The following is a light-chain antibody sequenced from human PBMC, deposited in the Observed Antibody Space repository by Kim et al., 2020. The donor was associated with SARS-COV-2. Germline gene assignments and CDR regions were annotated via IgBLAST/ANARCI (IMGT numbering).Light chain of an antibody. CDR1: QSVTSN. Sequence: EIVMTQSPATLSVSPGERATLSCRASQSVTSNLAWYQQKPGQAPRLLIYGAFTRATGVPARFSGSGSGTEFTLTISSLQSEDFAVYYCQQYNNWPPELTFGGGTKVDIK. CDR3: QQYNNWPPELT. J-gene: IGKJ4*01. CDR2: GAF. V-gene: IGKV3-15*01.